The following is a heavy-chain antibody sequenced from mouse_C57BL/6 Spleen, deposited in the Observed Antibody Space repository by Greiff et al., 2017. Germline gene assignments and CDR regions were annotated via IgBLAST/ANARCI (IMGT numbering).Heavy chain of an antibody. CDR1: GYTFTSYW. Sequence: VKLQQPGAELVMPGASVKLSCKASGYTFTSYWMHWVKQRPGQGLEWIGEFDPSDSYTNYNQKFKGKSTLTVDKSSSTAYMQLSSLTSEDSAVYYCARGYYGLWGQGTTLTVSS. V-gene: IGHV1-69*01. CDR3: ARGYYGL. D-gene: IGHD1-1*01. CDR2: FDPSDSYT. J-gene: IGHJ2*01.